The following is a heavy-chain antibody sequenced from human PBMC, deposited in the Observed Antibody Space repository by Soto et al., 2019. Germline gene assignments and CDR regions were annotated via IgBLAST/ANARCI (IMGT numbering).Heavy chain of an antibody. CDR3: ARDQIVAAANSYFAY. J-gene: IGHJ4*02. CDR2: SYYSGTT. V-gene: IGHV4-59*01. CDR1: AGSINNYN. D-gene: IGHD2-2*01. Sequence: SETRSLTCTLSAGSINNYNWRHIQQLPGKGLEGIGYSYYSGTTNYITSLKSRVPMSVDTSKNQFALNLSSVTAADTAVYYCARDQIVAAANSYFAYWGQATLV.